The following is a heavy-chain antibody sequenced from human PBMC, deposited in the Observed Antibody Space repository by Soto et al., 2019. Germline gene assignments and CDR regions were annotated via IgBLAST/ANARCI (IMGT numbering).Heavy chain of an antibody. J-gene: IGHJ4*02. CDR3: ARGGGDYYDSSGYYYLIS. CDR1: GGTFSSYA. CDR2: IIPIFGTA. D-gene: IGHD3-22*01. Sequence: QVQLVQSGAEVKKPGSSVKVSCKASGGTFSSYAISWVRQAPGQGLEWMGGIIPIFGTANYAQKFQGRVTSSADESTSTAYMEVSSLRSEDRAVYYCARGGGDYYDSSGYYYLISWGQGTLVTVSS. V-gene: IGHV1-69*01.